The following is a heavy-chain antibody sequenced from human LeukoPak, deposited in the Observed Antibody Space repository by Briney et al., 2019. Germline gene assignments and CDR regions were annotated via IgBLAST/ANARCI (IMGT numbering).Heavy chain of an antibody. D-gene: IGHD2-2*02. V-gene: IGHV3-7*01. Sequence: GGSLRLSCAASGFTFSSYWMSWVRQAPVKGLEWVANIKQDGSEKYYVDSVKGRFTISRDNAKNSLYLQMNSLRAEDTAVYYCARIYCSSTSFYTPWIDYWGQGTLVTVSS. CDR1: GFTFSSYW. CDR2: IKQDGSEK. CDR3: ARIYCSSTSFYTPWIDY. J-gene: IGHJ4*02.